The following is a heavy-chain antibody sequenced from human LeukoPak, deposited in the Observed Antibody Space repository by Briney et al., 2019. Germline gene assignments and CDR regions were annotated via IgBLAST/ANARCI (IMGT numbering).Heavy chain of an antibody. J-gene: IGHJ4*01. Sequence: PSETLSLTCAVYSGSFSGYYWRWIRQPPGKGLEWIGEINHSGSTNYNPSLESRVTISVDPSRNQFSLRLNSVTAADTAVYYCARHAPVEPPARAFDDWGHGNLVAVSS. CDR3: ARHAPVEPPARAFDD. V-gene: IGHV4-34*01. D-gene: IGHD2-2*01. CDR2: INHSGST. CDR1: SGSFSGYY.